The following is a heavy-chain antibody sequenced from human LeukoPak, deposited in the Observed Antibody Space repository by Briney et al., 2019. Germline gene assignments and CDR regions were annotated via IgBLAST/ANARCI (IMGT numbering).Heavy chain of an antibody. D-gene: IGHD2-15*01. Sequence: SQTLSLTCAISGDSVSSNSVTWNWIRQSPSRGLEWLGRTYYRSRWYYDYAISVKSRITINPDTSKNQFSLQLNSVTPEDTAVYYCARDWDCGTSSCSLSYWGQGTLVTVSS. CDR1: GDSVSSNSVT. V-gene: IGHV6-1*01. CDR3: ARDWDCGTSSCSLSY. CDR2: TYYRSRWYY. J-gene: IGHJ4*02.